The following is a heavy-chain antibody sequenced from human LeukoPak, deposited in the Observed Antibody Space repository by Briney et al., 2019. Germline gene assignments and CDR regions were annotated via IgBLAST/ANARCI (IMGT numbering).Heavy chain of an antibody. Sequence: GGSLRLSCTASGFTFGDYAMTWVRQAPGKGLEWVSSISGSSSYIYYADSVKGRFTISRHNAKNSLYLQMNSLRAEDTAVYYCARDLGGGDCDLDYWGQGTLVTVSS. CDR3: ARDLGGGDCDLDY. D-gene: IGHD2-21*02. CDR1: GFTFGDYA. J-gene: IGHJ4*02. CDR2: ISGSSSYI. V-gene: IGHV3-21*01.